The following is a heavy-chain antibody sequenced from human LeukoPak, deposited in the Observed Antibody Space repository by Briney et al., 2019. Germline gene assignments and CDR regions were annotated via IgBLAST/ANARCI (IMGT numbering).Heavy chain of an antibody. D-gene: IGHD1-14*01. V-gene: IGHV1-2*02. J-gene: IGHJ4*02. CDR2: INPHSGVT. Sequence: PGASVKVSCKASGFTFTDYYMHWVRLAPGQGLEWMGYINPHSGVTSFPQKFRGRVTLTTDTSISAAYMELSSLISDDTAMYYYVREGITKAFDLWGQGALVTVSS. CDR1: GFTFTDYY. CDR3: VREGITKAFDL.